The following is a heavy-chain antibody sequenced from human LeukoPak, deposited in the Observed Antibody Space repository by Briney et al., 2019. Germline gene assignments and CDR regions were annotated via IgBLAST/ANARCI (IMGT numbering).Heavy chain of an antibody. CDR1: GFTVSKNY. Sequence: GGSLRLSCAASGFTVSKNYMSWVRQAPGKGRGWVSVIFSGGSTDCADSVKGRFTISRDNSKNTLYLQMNSMRAEATAVYYCARERLAAAGQDYWGQGTLVTVSS. V-gene: IGHV3-53*05. CDR2: IFSGGST. J-gene: IGHJ4*02. D-gene: IGHD6-13*01. CDR3: ARERLAAAGQDY.